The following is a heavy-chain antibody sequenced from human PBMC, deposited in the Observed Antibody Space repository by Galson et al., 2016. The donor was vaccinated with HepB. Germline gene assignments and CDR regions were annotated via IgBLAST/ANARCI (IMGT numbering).Heavy chain of an antibody. J-gene: IGHJ6*02. Sequence: SLRLSCAASGFTFSTYSMNWVRQAPGKGLEWVSYIGSGSTTIYYADSVKGRFTIPRDNAKNSLYLQMNSLRDDDTAVYYWARDGGQQVVRWERLRKVYYYYPMDVWGQGTTVTVSS. V-gene: IGHV3-48*02. CDR3: ARDGGQQVVRWERLRKVYYYYPMDV. D-gene: IGHD6-13*01. CDR1: GFTFSTYS. CDR2: IGSGSTTI.